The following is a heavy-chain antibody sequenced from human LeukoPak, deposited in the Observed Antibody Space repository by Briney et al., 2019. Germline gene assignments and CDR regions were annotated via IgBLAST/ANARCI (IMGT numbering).Heavy chain of an antibody. CDR2: IDPEDGET. CDR1: GHTLTDLS. CDR3: ATGGIYSLLDY. Sequence: ASLKVSCKVSGHTLTDLSTHWVRQAPGGGLEWMGTIDPEDGETIYAQKFQGRVTMTEDTATDTAYVELRSLRSEDTAVYYCATGGIYSLLDYWGQGTLVTVSS. V-gene: IGHV1-24*01. D-gene: IGHD1-26*01. J-gene: IGHJ4*02.